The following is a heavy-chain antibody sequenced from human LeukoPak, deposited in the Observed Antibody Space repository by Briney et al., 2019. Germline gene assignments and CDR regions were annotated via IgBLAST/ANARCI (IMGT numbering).Heavy chain of an antibody. CDR1: GGSISSSSYY. J-gene: IGHJ4*02. D-gene: IGHD3-10*01. V-gene: IGHV4-39*07. CDR3: ARAAGGVTQYFEY. Sequence: SETLSLTCTVSGGSISSSSYYWGWIRQPPGKGLEWIGSVFYSGNTYYTPSLQSRVTISIDTSKNQFSLKLSSVTAADTAVYYCARAAGGVTQYFEYWGQGTLVTVSS. CDR2: VFYSGNT.